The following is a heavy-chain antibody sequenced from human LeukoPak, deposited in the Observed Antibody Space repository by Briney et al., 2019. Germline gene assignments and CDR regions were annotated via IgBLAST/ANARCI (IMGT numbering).Heavy chain of an antibody. J-gene: IGHJ4*02. CDR1: GFTVSSNY. CDR3: AKGESNWDYYFDY. D-gene: IGHD7-27*01. V-gene: IGHV3-23*01. Sequence: GGSLRLSCAASGFTVSSNYMSWVRQAPGKGLEWVSAISSSGGSTYYADSVKGRFTISRDNSKNTLFLQMNSLRAEDTAVYYCAKGESNWDYYFDYWGQGTLVTVSS. CDR2: ISSSGGST.